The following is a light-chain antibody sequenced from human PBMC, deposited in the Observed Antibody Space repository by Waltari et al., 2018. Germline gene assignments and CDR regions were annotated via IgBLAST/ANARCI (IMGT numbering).Light chain of an antibody. J-gene: IGKJ4*01. V-gene: IGKV1-39*01. Sequence: DIQMTQSPSSLSASVGDTVTITCRASPTIDKYLNWYQQKPGKAPRHLIHTTSSLQGGVPSRFSGSGSGFEFALTIAILQPEDSATYYCQQSFSMPPTFGGGTKVEI. CDR1: PTIDKY. CDR2: TTS. CDR3: QQSFSMPPT.